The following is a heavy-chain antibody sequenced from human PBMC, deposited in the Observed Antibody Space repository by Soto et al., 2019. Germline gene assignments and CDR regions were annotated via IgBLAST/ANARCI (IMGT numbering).Heavy chain of an antibody. CDR3: AREGITIFGVVRGMDV. V-gene: IGHV1-46*01. Sequence: GASVKVSCKASGYTFTSYYMHWVRQAPGQGLEWMGIINPSGGSTSYAQKFQGRVTMTRDTSTSTVYMELSSLRSEDTAVYYCAREGITIFGVVRGMDVWGQGTTVTVSS. D-gene: IGHD3-3*01. CDR1: GYTFTSYY. J-gene: IGHJ6*02. CDR2: INPSGGST.